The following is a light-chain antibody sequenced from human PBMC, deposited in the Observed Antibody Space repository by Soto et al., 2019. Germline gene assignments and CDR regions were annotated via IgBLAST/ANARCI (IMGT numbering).Light chain of an antibody. Sequence: EVVLTRSPATLSLSPGERATLSCRASQSVFGYLAWYQHKPGQAPRLLIYDACKRATGVPARFSGSGSETDFTLIISSLEPEDFAVYYCQQRSDSPPLTFGGGTKVDIK. CDR2: DAC. J-gene: IGKJ4*01. CDR1: QSVFGY. CDR3: QQRSDSPPLT. V-gene: IGKV3-11*01.